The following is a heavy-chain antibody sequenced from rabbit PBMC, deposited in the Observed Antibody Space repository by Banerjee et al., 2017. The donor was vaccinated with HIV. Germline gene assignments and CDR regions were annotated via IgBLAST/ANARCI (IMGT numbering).Heavy chain of an antibody. CDR1: GFSFSSGLP. V-gene: IGHV1S45*01. J-gene: IGHJ4*01. D-gene: IGHD4-2*01. CDR2: IDTGDGSH. Sequence: QEQLVESGGGLVKPGASLTLTCKTSGFSFSSGLPMCWVRQAPGKGLEWIASIDTGDGSHYYASWAKGRFTISKTSSSTVTLQMTSLTAADTATYFCARGYADYGDAFKLWGQGTLVTV. CDR3: ARGYADYGDAFKL.